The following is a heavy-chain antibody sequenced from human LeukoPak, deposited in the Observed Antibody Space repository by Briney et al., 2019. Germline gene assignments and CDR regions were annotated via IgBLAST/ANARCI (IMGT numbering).Heavy chain of an antibody. V-gene: IGHV3-9*01. CDR1: GFTFDNYG. D-gene: IGHD6-19*01. CDR2: ISWNSGRM. Sequence: GRSLRLSCEASGFTFDNYGRHWVRQAPGKGLEWVSFISWNSGRMAYADSVKGRFTISRDNAKNSLYLQMNSLRAEDTAFYYCAKDWYSRGWYEAYQYYGVDLWGQRTTVTVSS. J-gene: IGHJ6*02. CDR3: AKDWYSRGWYEAYQYYGVDL.